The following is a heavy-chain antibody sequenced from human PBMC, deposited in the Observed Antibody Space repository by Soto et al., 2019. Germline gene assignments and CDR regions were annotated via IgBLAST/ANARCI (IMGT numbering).Heavy chain of an antibody. CDR2: INWNGGST. V-gene: IGHV3-20*01. D-gene: IGHD3-3*01. Sequence: AGGSLRLSCAASGFTFDDYGMSWVRQAPGKGLEWVSGINWNGGSTGYADSVKGRFTISRDNAKNSLYLQMNSLRAEDTALYHCARGQGDTIFGVVPLDIWGQGTMVTVSS. J-gene: IGHJ3*02. CDR3: ARGQGDTIFGVVPLDI. CDR1: GFTFDDYG.